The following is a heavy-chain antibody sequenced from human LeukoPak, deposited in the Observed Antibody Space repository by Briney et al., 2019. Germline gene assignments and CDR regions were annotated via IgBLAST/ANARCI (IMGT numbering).Heavy chain of an antibody. CDR2: ISNNGGYT. CDR1: GFTFSSSA. Sequence: GGSLRLSCAASGFTFSSSAMSWVRQAPGKGLEWVSAISNNGGYTYYADSVQGRFTISRDNSKSTLCLQMNSLRAEDTAVYYCAKGGYSYAVNWWGQGTLVTASS. CDR3: AKGGYSYAVNW. V-gene: IGHV3-23*01. J-gene: IGHJ4*02. D-gene: IGHD5-18*01.